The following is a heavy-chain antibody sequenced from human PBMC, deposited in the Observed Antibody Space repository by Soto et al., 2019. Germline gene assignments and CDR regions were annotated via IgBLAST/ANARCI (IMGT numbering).Heavy chain of an antibody. V-gene: IGHV1-8*01. Sequence: QVQLVQSGAEVKKPGASVKVSCKASGYTFTSYDINWVRQATGQGLEWMGWMNPNSGNTGYAQKFQGRVTMTRNTSISTAYMELSSLRSEATAVYYCARGRSGDNWNDFVPEVDYWGQGTLVTVSS. CDR2: MNPNSGNT. CDR3: ARGRSGDNWNDFVPEVDY. CDR1: GYTFTSYD. D-gene: IGHD1-20*01. J-gene: IGHJ4*02.